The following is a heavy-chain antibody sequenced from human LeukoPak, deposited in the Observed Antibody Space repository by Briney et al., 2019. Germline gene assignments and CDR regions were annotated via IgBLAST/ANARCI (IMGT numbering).Heavy chain of an antibody. CDR2: IYYSGST. V-gene: IGHV4-31*03. D-gene: IGHD1-20*01. J-gene: IGHJ5*02. Sequence: SETLSLTCTVSGGSISSGGYYWSWIRQHPGKGLEWIGYIYYSGSTYYNPSLKSRVTISVDTSKNQFSLKLSSVTAADTAVYYCARGLARRRYNWNRGGWFDPWGQGTLVTVSS. CDR1: GGSISSGGYY. CDR3: ARGLARRRYNWNRGGWFDP.